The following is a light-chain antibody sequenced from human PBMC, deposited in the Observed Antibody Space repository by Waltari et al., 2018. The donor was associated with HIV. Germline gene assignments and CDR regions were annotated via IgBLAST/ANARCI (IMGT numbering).Light chain of an antibody. V-gene: IGLV1-40*01. J-gene: IGLJ2*01. CDR1: SSNIGAGYD. CDR3: QSFDSSLTTSGVI. Sequence: QSVLTQPPSVSGAPGQRVTISCTGSSSNIGAGYDVHWYQQLPGTAPKLHIYANINRPSGVPDRFSGSKSGSSASLAITGLQAEDEAHYYCQSFDSSLTTSGVIFGGGTKLTV. CDR2: ANI.